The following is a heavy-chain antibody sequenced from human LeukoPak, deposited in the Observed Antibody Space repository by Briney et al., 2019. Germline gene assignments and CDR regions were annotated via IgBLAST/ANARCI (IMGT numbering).Heavy chain of an antibody. D-gene: IGHD2-15*01. V-gene: IGHV3-23*01. CDR2: IGSNSVPT. J-gene: IGHJ5*02. CDR1: GFTFSSYS. CDR3: AKHCSGYCNAASEKRFDP. Sequence: GGSLRLSCAASGFTFSSYSMNWVRQAPGKGLEWVSGIGSNSVPTVYADSVKGRFTISRDNSRSMLYLQMDSLRVEDTAVYYCAKHCSGYCNAASEKRFDPWGQGTLVTVSS.